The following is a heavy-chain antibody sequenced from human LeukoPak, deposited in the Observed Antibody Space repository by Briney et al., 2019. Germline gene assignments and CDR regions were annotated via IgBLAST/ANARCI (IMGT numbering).Heavy chain of an antibody. CDR2: IRYDGSNK. Sequence: GSLRLSCAASGFTFSSYGMHWVRQAPGEGLEWVAFIRYDGSNKYYADSVKGRFTISRDNSKNTLYLQMNSLRAEDTAVYYCAKDRAEYYYDSSGYAYWGQGALVTVSS. D-gene: IGHD3-22*01. J-gene: IGHJ4*02. CDR1: GFTFSSYG. V-gene: IGHV3-30*02. CDR3: AKDRAEYYYDSSGYAY.